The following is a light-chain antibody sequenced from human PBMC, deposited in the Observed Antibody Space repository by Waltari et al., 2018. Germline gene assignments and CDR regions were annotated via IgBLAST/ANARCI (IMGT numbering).Light chain of an antibody. V-gene: IGLV1-51*02. J-gene: IGLJ1*01. CDR3: GTWDSSLSAEV. CDR2: EKN. Sequence: QSVLTQPPSVSAAPGQKVTISCSGSSSNIGNNYVSWYQQLPGTAPKLLIYEKNKLAPGIPDGFSGAKSGTSATLGITGLQTGDEADYYCGTWDSSLSAEVFGTGTKVTVL. CDR1: SSNIGNNY.